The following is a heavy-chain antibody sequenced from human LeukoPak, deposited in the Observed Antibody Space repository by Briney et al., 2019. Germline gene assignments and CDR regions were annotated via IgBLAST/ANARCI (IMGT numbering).Heavy chain of an antibody. V-gene: IGHV4-38-2*01. CDR2: ISHSGRT. J-gene: IGHJ4*02. Sequence: SETLSLTCAVSGYSISSGYYWGWIRQPPGKGLEWIGSISHSGRTYYNPSLKSRVTMSVDTSKNQFSLRLSSVTAADTAVYYCARLSVGELSDWGRGTLVPVSS. CDR1: GYSISSGYY. D-gene: IGHD3-10*01. CDR3: ARLSVGELSD.